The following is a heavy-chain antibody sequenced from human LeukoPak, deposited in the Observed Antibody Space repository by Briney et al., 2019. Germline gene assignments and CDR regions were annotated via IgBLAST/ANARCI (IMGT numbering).Heavy chain of an antibody. CDR1: GGSISSGGYS. CDR3: ARGGGRGYSYGYPIDY. Sequence: SQTLSLTCAVSGGSISSGGYSWSWIRQPPGKGLEWIGYIYHSGSTYYNPTLKSRVTISVDRSKNQFSLKLSSVTAADTAVYYCARGGGRGYSYGYPIDYWGQGTLVTVSS. CDR2: IYHSGST. J-gene: IGHJ4*02. D-gene: IGHD5-18*01. V-gene: IGHV4-30-2*01.